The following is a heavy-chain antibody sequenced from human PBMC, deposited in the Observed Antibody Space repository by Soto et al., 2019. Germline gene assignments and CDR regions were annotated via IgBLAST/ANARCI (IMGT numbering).Heavy chain of an antibody. CDR1: GYTFTGYY. CDR3: ARGPRGGGIWDWFDP. V-gene: IGHV1-2*04. D-gene: IGHD2-8*02. J-gene: IGHJ5*02. Sequence: EASVKVSCKASGYTFTGYYMHWVRQAPGQGLEWMGWINPNSGGTNYAQKFQGWVTMTRDTSISTAYMELSRLRSDDTAVYYCARGPRGGGIWDWFDPWGQGTLVTVSS. CDR2: INPNSGGT.